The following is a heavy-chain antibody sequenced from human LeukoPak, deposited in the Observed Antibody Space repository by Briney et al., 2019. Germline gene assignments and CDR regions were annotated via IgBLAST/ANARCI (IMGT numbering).Heavy chain of an antibody. CDR2: ISGSGGST. D-gene: IGHD4-23*01. CDR3: AKVAVVTPGDAFEI. V-gene: IGHV3-23*01. CDR1: GFTFSSFA. Sequence: GGSLRLSCAASGFTFSSFAMTWVRQAPGKGLEWVSFISGSGGSTYYAESVKGRFTISRDNSKDTLYLQMNSLRVEDTALYYCAKVAVVTPGDAFEIWGQGTMVTVSS. J-gene: IGHJ3*02.